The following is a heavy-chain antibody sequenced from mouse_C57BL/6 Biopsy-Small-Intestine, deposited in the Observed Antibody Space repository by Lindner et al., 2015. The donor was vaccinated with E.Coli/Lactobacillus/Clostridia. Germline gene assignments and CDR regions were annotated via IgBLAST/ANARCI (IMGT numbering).Heavy chain of an antibody. V-gene: IGHV1-81*01. CDR1: GYTFTSFG. CDR2: IYPRSGNT. D-gene: IGHD2-4*01. J-gene: IGHJ1*03. CDR3: ARDDYAWYFDV. Sequence: VQLQESGAELAKPGASVKLSCKASGYTFTSFGISWVKQRTGQGLEWIGEIYPRSGNTYYNEKFKGKATLTADKPSSTAYMELRSLTSEDSAVYFCARDDYAWYFDVWGTGTTVTVSS.